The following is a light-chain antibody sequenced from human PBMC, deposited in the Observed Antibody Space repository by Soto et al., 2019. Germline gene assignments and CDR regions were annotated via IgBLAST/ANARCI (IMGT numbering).Light chain of an antibody. Sequence: QSALTQPPSASGSPGQSVTFSCTGTSSDVGGSNYVSWYQQHPGKAPRLMIYEVEKRPSGVPDRFSGSKSGNTASLTVSGLQAEDEADYYCCSVAGDNCVFGGGTKLTVL. CDR3: CSVAGDNCV. CDR2: EVE. J-gene: IGLJ3*02. V-gene: IGLV2-8*01. CDR1: SSDVGGSNY.